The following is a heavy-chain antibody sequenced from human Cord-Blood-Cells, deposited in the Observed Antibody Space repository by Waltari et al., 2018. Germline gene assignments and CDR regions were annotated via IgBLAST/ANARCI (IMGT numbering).Heavy chain of an antibody. D-gene: IGHD5-18*01. J-gene: IGHJ4*02. CDR3: AREGHVDTAMAFDY. V-gene: IGHV4-38-2*02. Sequence: QVQLQESGPGLVKPSETLSLTCTVSGYSISSGYYWGWIRQPPGKGLEWIGSIYHSGSTYYNPSLKRRVTISVDTSKNQFSLKLSSVTAADTAVYYCAREGHVDTAMAFDYWGQGTLVTVSS. CDR1: GYSISSGYY. CDR2: IYHSGST.